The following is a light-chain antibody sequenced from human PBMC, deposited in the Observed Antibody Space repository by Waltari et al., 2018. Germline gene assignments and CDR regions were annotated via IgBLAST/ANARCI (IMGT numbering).Light chain of an antibody. J-gene: IGKJ4*01. CDR3: QQYDNYSLVT. Sequence: DIQMTQSPSTLSASVGDRVTITCRASQTISSWLAWYQQKPGKAPKLLIYKASSLQSGVPSRFSGSGSGTEFTLTISSLQPDDFATYYCQQYDNYSLVTFGRGTKVEIK. V-gene: IGKV1-5*03. CDR1: QTISSW. CDR2: KAS.